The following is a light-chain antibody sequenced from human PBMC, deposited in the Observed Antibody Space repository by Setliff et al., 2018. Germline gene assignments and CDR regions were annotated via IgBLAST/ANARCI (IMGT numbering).Light chain of an antibody. CDR2: DVS. V-gene: IGLV2-14*03. CDR3: CAYTASTTYV. Sequence: QSALTQPASVSGSPGQSITISCSGTSNDVGAYDLVSWYQQHPGKVPKLIIFDVSNWPSGASHRFSGSKSGNTASLTISGLQADDEADYYCCAYTASTTYVFVNGTKVTVL. J-gene: IGLJ1*01. CDR1: SNDVGAYDL.